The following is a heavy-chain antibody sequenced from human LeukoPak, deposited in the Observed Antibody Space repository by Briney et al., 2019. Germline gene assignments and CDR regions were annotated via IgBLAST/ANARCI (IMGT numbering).Heavy chain of an antibody. V-gene: IGHV3-21*01. J-gene: IGHJ4*02. CDR2: ISSSSSYI. Sequence: GGSLRLSCAASGFTFSNYNMNWVRQAPGKGLEWVSSISSSSSYIYYADSVKGRFTISRDNTKNSLYLQMNSLRAEDAAVYYCARDSPYGTAGYWGQGTLVTASS. CDR3: ARDSPYGTAGY. D-gene: IGHD2-8*02. CDR1: GFTFSNYN.